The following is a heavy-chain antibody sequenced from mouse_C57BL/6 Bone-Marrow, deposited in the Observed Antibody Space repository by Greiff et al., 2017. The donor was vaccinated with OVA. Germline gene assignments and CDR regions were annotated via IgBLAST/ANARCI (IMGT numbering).Heavy chain of an antibody. CDR2: ISDGGSYT. V-gene: IGHV5-4*03. Sequence: EVKLVESGGGLVKPGGSLKLSCAASGFTFSSYAMSWVRQTPEKGLEWVATISDGGSYTYYPDNVKGRFTISRDNAKNNLYLQMSHLKSEDTALYSCARYCYGITWFAYWGQGTLVTVSA. J-gene: IGHJ3*01. CDR3: ARYCYGITWFAY. D-gene: IGHD1-1*01. CDR1: GFTFSSYA.